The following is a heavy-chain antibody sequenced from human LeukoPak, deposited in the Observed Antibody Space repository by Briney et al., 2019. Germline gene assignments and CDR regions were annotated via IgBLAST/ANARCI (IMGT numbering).Heavy chain of an antibody. D-gene: IGHD6-19*01. CDR3: AKDDGSGWVNY. CDR2: ISYDGSNK. V-gene: IGHV3-30*18. CDR1: GFTFTSYG. Sequence: GGSLRLSCAASGFTFTSYGMHWVRQAPGKGLEWVAVISYDGSNKYYADSVKGRFTISRDNSKNTLYLQMNSLRAEDTAVYYCAKDDGSGWVNYWGQATLVTVSS. J-gene: IGHJ4*02.